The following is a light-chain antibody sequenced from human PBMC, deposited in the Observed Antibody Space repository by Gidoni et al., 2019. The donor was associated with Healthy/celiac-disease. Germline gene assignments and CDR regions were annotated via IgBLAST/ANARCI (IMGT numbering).Light chain of an antibody. Sequence: VLTQSPATLSLSPGERATLSCRASQSVSSYLALYQQKPGQAPRLLIYDASNRATGIPARFSGSGSGTDFTLTISSLEPEDFAVYYCQQRSNWTFXXXTKVEIK. CDR1: QSVSSY. V-gene: IGKV3-11*01. CDR2: DAS. CDR3: QQRSNWT. J-gene: IGKJ1*01.